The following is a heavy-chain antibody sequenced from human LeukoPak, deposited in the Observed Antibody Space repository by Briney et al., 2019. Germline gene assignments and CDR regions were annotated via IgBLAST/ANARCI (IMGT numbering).Heavy chain of an antibody. J-gene: IGHJ4*02. D-gene: IGHD6-13*01. V-gene: IGHV4-59*01. CDR2: IYYSGST. CDR3: ARGIAAAVNYFDY. Sequence: SETLSLTCTVSGGSISSYYWSWIRQPPGKGLEWIGYIYYSGSTNYNPSLKSRDTISVDTSKNQFSLKLSSVTAADTAVYYCARGIAAAVNYFDYWGQGTLVTVSS. CDR1: GGSISSYY.